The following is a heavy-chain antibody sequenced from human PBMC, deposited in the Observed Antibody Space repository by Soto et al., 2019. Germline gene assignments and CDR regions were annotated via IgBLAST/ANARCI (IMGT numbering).Heavy chain of an antibody. CDR3: AAGFTVDKAMVNDY. D-gene: IGHD5-18*01. Sequence: ASVKVSCKASGFTFTSSAVQWVRQARGQRLEWIGWIVVGSGNTNYAQKFQERVTITRDMSTSTAYMELSSLRSEDTAVYYCAAGFTVDKAMVNDYWGQGTLVTVSS. CDR1: GFTFTSSA. V-gene: IGHV1-58*01. J-gene: IGHJ4*02. CDR2: IVVGSGNT.